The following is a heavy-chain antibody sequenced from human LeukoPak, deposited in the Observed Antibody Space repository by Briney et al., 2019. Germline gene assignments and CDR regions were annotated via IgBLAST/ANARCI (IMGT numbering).Heavy chain of an antibody. CDR1: GGSISSYY. CDR2: IYYSGST. V-gene: IGHV4-59*01. J-gene: IGHJ4*02. Sequence: SETLSLTCTVSGGSISSYYWSWIRLPPGKGLEWIGYIYYSGSTNYNPSLKSRVTISVDTSKNQLSLKLSSVTAADTAVYYCARYSYGYWVDYWGQGTLVTVSS. D-gene: IGHD5-18*01. CDR3: ARYSYGYWVDY.